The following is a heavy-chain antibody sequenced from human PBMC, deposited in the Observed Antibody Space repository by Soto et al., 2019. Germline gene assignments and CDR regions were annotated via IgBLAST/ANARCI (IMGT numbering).Heavy chain of an antibody. J-gene: IGHJ6*02. CDR3: ARSKGGRWLRSGYYGMDV. CDR1: GGSISSYY. D-gene: IGHD5-12*01. Sequence: SETLSLTCTVSGGSISSYYWSWIRQPPGKGLEWIGYIYYSGSTNYNPSLKSRVTISVDTSKNQFSLKLSSVTAADTAVYYCARSKGGRWLRSGYYGMDVWGQGTTVT. V-gene: IGHV4-59*01. CDR2: IYYSGST.